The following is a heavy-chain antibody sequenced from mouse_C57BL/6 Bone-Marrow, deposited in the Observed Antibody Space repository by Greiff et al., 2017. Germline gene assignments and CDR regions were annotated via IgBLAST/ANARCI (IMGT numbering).Heavy chain of an antibody. V-gene: IGHV1-55*01. D-gene: IGHD1-1*01. J-gene: IGHJ3*01. CDR2: IYPGSGST. Sequence: VKLQQPGAELVKPGASVKMSCKASGYTFTSYWITWVKQRPGQGLEWIGDIYPGSGSTNYNEKFKRKATLTVDTSSSTAYMQLSSLTSEDSAVYYCARDGGYYGSSSFAYWGQGTLVTVSA. CDR1: GYTFTSYW. CDR3: ARDGGYYGSSSFAY.